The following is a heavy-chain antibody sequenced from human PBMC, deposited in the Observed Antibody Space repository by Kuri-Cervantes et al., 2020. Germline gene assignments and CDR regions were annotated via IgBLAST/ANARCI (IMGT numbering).Heavy chain of an antibody. V-gene: IGHV1-2*02. D-gene: IGHD1-26*01. CDR1: GYTFTGYY. CDR2: INPNSGGT. Sequence: ASVKVSCKASGYTFTGYYMHWVRQAPGQGLEWMGWINPNSGGTNYAQKLQGRVTMTTDTSTSTAYMELRSLRSDDTAVYYCAREGGSYDMPFDYWGQGTLVTVSS. J-gene: IGHJ4*02. CDR3: AREGGSYDMPFDY.